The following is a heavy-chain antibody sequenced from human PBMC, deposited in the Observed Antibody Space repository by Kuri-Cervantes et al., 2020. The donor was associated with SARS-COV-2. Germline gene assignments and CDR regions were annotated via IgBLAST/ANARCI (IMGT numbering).Heavy chain of an antibody. V-gene: IGHV4-61*02. CDR3: ARGQGIAVAGIIRPEGGDDAFDI. CDR2: IYTSGST. D-gene: IGHD6-19*01. Sequence: SETLSLTCTVSGGSISSGDYYWSWIRQPAGKGLEWIGRIYTSGSTNYNPSLKSRVTMSVDTSKNQFSLKLSSVTAADTAVYYCARGQGIAVAGIIRPEGGDDAFDIWGQGTMVTVSS. CDR1: GGSISSGDYY. J-gene: IGHJ3*02.